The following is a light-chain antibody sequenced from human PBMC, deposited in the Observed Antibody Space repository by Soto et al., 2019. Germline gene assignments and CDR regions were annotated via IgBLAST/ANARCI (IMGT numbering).Light chain of an antibody. CDR1: NSDIGGYNY. CDR3: ASYTSTRPSVL. Sequence: QSALTQPASVSGCPGKSITISCTGTNSDIGGYNYGSWYQQHPGKATKLMIYEVTNRPSGVSNRFSGSKSGNTASLTISGLQAEDEADYYCASYTSTRPSVLFGGGTKLTVL. V-gene: IGLV2-14*01. J-gene: IGLJ3*02. CDR2: EVT.